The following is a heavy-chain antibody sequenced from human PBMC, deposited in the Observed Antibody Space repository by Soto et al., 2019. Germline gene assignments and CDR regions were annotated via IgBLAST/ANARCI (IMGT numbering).Heavy chain of an antibody. CDR2: ISYDGGDK. Sequence: QVHLVASGGGVVQPGRSVRLSCAASGFTFSTSGMHWVRQAPGKGLEWVTVISYDGGDKYYAESVNGRFSISRDNSKNTLYLQMNSLRTEDTATYYCAKGQIVATGRGHYGLDVWGQGTTVTVSS. CDR1: GFTFSTSG. V-gene: IGHV3-30*18. CDR3: AKGQIVATGRGHYGLDV. D-gene: IGHD5-12*01. J-gene: IGHJ6*02.